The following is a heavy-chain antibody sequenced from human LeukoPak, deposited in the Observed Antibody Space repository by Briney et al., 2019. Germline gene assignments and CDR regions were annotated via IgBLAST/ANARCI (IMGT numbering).Heavy chain of an antibody. CDR2: IIPILGIA. Sequence: SVKVSCKASGGTFSSYAIRWVRQAPGQGLEWMGRIIPILGIANYAQKFQGRVTITADKSTSTAYMELSSLRSEDTAVYYCARDKQQLKAFDIWGQGTMVTVSS. V-gene: IGHV1-69*04. D-gene: IGHD6-13*01. J-gene: IGHJ3*02. CDR1: GGTFSSYA. CDR3: ARDKQQLKAFDI.